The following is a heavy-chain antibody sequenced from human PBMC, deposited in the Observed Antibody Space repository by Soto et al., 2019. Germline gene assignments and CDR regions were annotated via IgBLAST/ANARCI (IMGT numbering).Heavy chain of an antibody. D-gene: IGHD6-13*01. CDR3: ARDEIGIAAAGYGMDV. V-gene: IGHV1-2*04. Sequence: ASVKVSCKASGYTFTGYYMHWVRQAPGQGLEWMGWINPNSGGTNYAQKFQGWVTMTTDTSMSTAYMELSRLRSDDTAVYYCARDEIGIAAAGYGMDVWGQGTTVTVSS. J-gene: IGHJ6*02. CDR2: INPNSGGT. CDR1: GYTFTGYY.